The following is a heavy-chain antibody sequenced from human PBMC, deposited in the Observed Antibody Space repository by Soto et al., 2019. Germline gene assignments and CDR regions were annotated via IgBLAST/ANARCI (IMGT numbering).Heavy chain of an antibody. D-gene: IGHD6-19*01. CDR2: IYYSGST. Sequence: QLQLQESGPGLVKPSETLSLTCTVSGGSISSSSYYWGWIRQPPVKGLEWIGSIYYSGSTYYNPSLKSRVTISVDTSKNQFSLKLSSVTAADTAVYYCARQRLSQWLVHGAFDIWGQGTMVTVSS. V-gene: IGHV4-39*01. CDR1: GGSISSSSYY. CDR3: ARQRLSQWLVHGAFDI. J-gene: IGHJ3*02.